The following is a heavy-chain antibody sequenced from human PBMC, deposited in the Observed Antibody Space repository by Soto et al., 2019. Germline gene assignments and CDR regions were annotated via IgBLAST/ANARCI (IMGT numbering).Heavy chain of an antibody. CDR2: ISGSGYST. Sequence: LRLSCAASGFTFSSYAMSWVRQAPGKGLEWVSGISGSGYSTFYADSVKGRFTISRDNSQNTLYLQMSTLRAEDTAVYYCAKDKTCSITTCLPFDYWGQGTLVTVSS. CDR1: GFTFSSYA. D-gene: IGHD2-2*01. J-gene: IGHJ4*02. V-gene: IGHV3-23*01. CDR3: AKDKTCSITTCLPFDY.